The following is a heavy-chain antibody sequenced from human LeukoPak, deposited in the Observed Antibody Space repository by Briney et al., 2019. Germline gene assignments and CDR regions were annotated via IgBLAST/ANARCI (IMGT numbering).Heavy chain of an antibody. D-gene: IGHD2-8*01. V-gene: IGHV4-30-4*01. CDR1: GGSISSGDYY. J-gene: IGHJ4*02. CDR3: ARGEVFYDY. Sequence: SETLSLTCTVSGGSISSGDYYWSWIRQPPGKGLEWIGYIHHSRSTFYNPSLKSRVIISVDTSKNQFSLKLNSVTAADTAVYYCARGEVFYDYWGQGTLVTVSS. CDR2: IHHSRST.